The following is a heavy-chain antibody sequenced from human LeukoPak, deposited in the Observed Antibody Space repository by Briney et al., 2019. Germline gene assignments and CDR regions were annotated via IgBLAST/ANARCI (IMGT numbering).Heavy chain of an antibody. J-gene: IGHJ4*02. CDR2: IRSALYSGTA. CDR3: SRESYSGDYFPDY. D-gene: IGHD1-26*01. Sequence: PGGSLRLSCAASGFSFNDHAVSWVRQSPGKGLEWVGLIRSALYSGTAEYAASVNGRFIISRDDSKSIAYLQMNSLTGEDTGVYYCSRESYSGDYFPDYWGQGTLVTVS. CDR1: GFSFNDHA. V-gene: IGHV3-49*04.